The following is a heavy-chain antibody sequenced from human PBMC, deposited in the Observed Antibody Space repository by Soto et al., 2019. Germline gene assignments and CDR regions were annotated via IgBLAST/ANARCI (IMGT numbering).Heavy chain of an antibody. D-gene: IGHD5-12*01. CDR1: GYTFTSYG. V-gene: IGHV1-18*01. Sequence: ASVKGSCKASGYTFTSYGISWVRQAPGQGLEWMGWISAYNGNTNYAQKLQGRVTMATDTSTSTAYMELRSLRSDDTAVYYCARDIVATIFDYWGQGTLVTVSS. J-gene: IGHJ4*02. CDR3: ARDIVATIFDY. CDR2: ISAYNGNT.